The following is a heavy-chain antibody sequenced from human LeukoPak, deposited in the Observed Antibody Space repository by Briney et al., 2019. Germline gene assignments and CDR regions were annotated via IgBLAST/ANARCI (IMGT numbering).Heavy chain of an antibody. D-gene: IGHD5-18*01. V-gene: IGHV4-34*01. Sequence: GSLRLSCAASGFTFSSYAMSWIRQPPGKGLEWIGEINHSGSTNYNPSLKSRVTISVDTSKNQFSLKLSSVTAADTAVYYCARGGYSYGDDYWGQGTLVTVSS. CDR1: GFTFSSYA. CDR2: INHSGST. CDR3: ARGGYSYGDDY. J-gene: IGHJ4*02.